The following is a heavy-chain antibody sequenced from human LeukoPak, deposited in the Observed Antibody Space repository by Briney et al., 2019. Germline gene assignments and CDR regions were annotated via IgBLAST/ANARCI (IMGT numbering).Heavy chain of an antibody. J-gene: IGHJ4*02. CDR2: IYYSGST. D-gene: IGHD1-1*01. Sequence: SETLSLTCTVSGGSISSSSYYWGWIRQPPGKGLEWIGSIYYSGSTYYNPSLKSRVTISVDTSKNQFSLKLSSVTAADTAVYYCARPGRTGTPTLLWGQGTLVTVSS. CDR3: ARPGRTGTPTLL. V-gene: IGHV4-39*01. CDR1: GGSISSSSYY.